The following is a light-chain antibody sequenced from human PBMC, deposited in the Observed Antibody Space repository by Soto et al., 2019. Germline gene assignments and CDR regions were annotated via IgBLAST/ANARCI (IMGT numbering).Light chain of an antibody. CDR3: SSYTSSSTL. V-gene: IGLV2-14*01. CDR2: EVS. J-gene: IGLJ1*01. Sequence: QLVLTQPASVSASPGQSITISCTGTSSDIGSYNYVSWYQQHPGKAPKLMIYEVSDRPSGISSRFSGSKSGNTASLTISGLQTEDEADYYCSSYTSSSTLFGTGTKVTVL. CDR1: SSDIGSYNY.